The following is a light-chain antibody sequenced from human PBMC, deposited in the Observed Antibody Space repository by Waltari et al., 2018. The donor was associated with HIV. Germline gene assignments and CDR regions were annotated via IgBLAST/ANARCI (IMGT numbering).Light chain of an antibody. Sequence: QSALTQPASVSGSPGQSITISCTGTSSDVLIYNFVSWYQHHPGKAPQLMIYEVSKRPSEVSDRFSGSKAGNTASLTISRLQPEDEGDYYCCSYVGSNTWIFGGGTKVAVL. J-gene: IGLJ2*01. CDR2: EVS. CDR1: SSDVLIYNF. V-gene: IGLV2-23*02. CDR3: CSYVGSNTWI.